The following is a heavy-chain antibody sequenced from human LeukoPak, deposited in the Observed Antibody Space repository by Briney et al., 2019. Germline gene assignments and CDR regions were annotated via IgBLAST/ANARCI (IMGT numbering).Heavy chain of an antibody. Sequence: SETLSLTCAVYGRSFSGYYWSWIRQPPGKGLEWIGEINHSGSTNYNPSLKSRVTISVDTSKNQFSLKLSSVTAADTAVYYCARGTITMIVTWGQGTLVTVSS. D-gene: IGHD3-22*01. CDR2: INHSGST. CDR1: GRSFSGYY. CDR3: ARGTITMIVT. V-gene: IGHV4-34*01. J-gene: IGHJ5*02.